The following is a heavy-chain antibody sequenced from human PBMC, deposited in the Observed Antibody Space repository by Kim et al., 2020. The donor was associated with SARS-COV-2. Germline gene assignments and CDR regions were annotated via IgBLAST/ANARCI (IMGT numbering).Heavy chain of an antibody. D-gene: IGHD3-10*01. J-gene: IGHJ5*01. V-gene: IGHV3-23*01. CDR1: GFTFSNYS. CDR3: AKDGRRGPWFPWFDS. Sequence: GGSLRLSCVTSGFTFSNYSMSWVRQAPGKGLEWVSFIGNNGGGTYYADSVRGRFTLSRDNSKNSLYLQMSSLRAEDTAIYYCAKDGRRGPWFPWFDSWGQGTLVTVSS. CDR2: IGNNGGGT.